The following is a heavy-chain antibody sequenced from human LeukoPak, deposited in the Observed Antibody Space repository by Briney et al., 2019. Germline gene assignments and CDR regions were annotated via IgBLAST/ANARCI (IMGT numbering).Heavy chain of an antibody. Sequence: SETLSLTCTVSGGAIISGGYSWNWIRQPPGKGLEWIGCIYERGPAYYNPSLKSRFTISVDTAKNQFFLNVTSMTAADTAVYYCARSRQGSGLFSFWGQGTLVAVSS. V-gene: IGHV4-30-2*01. CDR2: IYERGPA. J-gene: IGHJ4*02. CDR3: ARSRQGSGLFSF. CDR1: GGAIISGGYS. D-gene: IGHD2-15*01.